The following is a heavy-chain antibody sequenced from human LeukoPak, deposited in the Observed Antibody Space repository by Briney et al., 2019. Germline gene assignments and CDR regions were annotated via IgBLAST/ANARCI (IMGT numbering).Heavy chain of an antibody. Sequence: PSETLSLTCTVSGGSISGSSYYWGWIRQPPGKGLEWIGSICYRGSTYYNPSLKSRVTISVDTSKNQFSLKLSSVTAADTAVYYCARHDHGGVHWFDPWGQGTLVTLFS. V-gene: IGHV4-39*01. CDR2: ICYRGST. CDR1: GGSISGSSYY. D-gene: IGHD4-23*01. CDR3: ARHDHGGVHWFDP. J-gene: IGHJ5*02.